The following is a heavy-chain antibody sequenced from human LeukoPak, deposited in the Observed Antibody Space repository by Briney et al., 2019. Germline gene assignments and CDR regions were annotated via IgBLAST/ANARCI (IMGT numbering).Heavy chain of an antibody. CDR1: GGSISSGGYS. CDR3: ARGGSSTSLGYFDY. Sequence: RASETLSLTCAVSGGSISSGGYSWSWIRQSPGKGLEWIGYIYHSGSTYYNPSLKSRVTISVDRSKNQFSLKLSSVTAADTAVYYCARGGSSTSLGYFDYWGQGTLVTVSS. J-gene: IGHJ4*02. D-gene: IGHD2-2*01. V-gene: IGHV4-30-2*06. CDR2: IYHSGST.